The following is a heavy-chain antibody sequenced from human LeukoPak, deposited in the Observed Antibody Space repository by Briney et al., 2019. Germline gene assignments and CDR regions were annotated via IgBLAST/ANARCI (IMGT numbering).Heavy chain of an antibody. Sequence: GESLKISCKGSGYSFTSYWIGWVRQMPGKGLEWMGIIYPGDSDTRYSPSFQGQVTMSADKSINTAYLQWSSLKASDTAIYYCARRQGCSSTSCPPDYWGQGTLVTVSP. CDR2: IYPGDSDT. CDR3: ARRQGCSSTSCPPDY. D-gene: IGHD2-2*01. V-gene: IGHV5-51*01. CDR1: GYSFTSYW. J-gene: IGHJ4*02.